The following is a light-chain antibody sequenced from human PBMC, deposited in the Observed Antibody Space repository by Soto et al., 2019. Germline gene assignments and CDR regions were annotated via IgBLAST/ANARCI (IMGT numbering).Light chain of an antibody. CDR3: QQYHSYSTT. CDR2: DAS. J-gene: IGKJ1*01. V-gene: IGKV1-5*01. CDR1: QSISSW. Sequence: DIQMTQSPSTLSASVGDRVTITCRASQSISSWLAWYQQKPGKAPTLLIYDASSLESGVPSRFSGSRSGTESTLTTSSLQPDDFATYYCQQYHSYSTTFGQGTKVDIK.